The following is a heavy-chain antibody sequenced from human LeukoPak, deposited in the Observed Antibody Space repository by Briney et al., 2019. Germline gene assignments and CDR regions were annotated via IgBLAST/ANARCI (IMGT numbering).Heavy chain of an antibody. CDR1: GFTFRTSA. D-gene: IGHD3-22*01. Sequence: GGSLRLSCAASGFTFRTSAMSWVRQAPAKGLQWVSSINGGDYSTYYADSVKGRFTISRDNSKNTLYLQMNSLRDEDTAVYYCAKHYYDTSGTPRYFDYWGQGTLVTVSS. V-gene: IGHV3-23*01. J-gene: IGHJ4*02. CDR2: INGGDYST. CDR3: AKHYYDTSGTPRYFDY.